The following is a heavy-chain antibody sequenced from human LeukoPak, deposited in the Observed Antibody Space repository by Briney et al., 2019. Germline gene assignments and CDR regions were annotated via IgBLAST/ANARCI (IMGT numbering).Heavy chain of an antibody. CDR1: GFTFDNYA. J-gene: IGHJ4*02. V-gene: IGHV3-9*01. CDR3: AKVQTNEYSYGTNSLFDY. Sequence: PGGSLRLSCAASGFTFDNYAMHWVRQAPGKGLEWVSGISWNSGSIGYADSVKGRFTISRDNSKNTLYLQMNSLRAEDTAVYYCAKVQTNEYSYGTNSLFDYWGQGTLVTVSS. CDR2: ISWNSGSI. D-gene: IGHD5-18*01.